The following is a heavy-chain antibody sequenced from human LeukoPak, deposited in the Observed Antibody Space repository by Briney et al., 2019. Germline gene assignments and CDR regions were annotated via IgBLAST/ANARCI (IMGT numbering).Heavy chain of an antibody. CDR2: IKPDGSAT. V-gene: IGHV3-7*03. J-gene: IGHJ4*02. CDR1: ALTFRRFW. CDR3: AKVVISWGPTSQDY. D-gene: IGHD6-13*01. Sequence: PGGSLRLSCTAPALTFRRFWMNWVRQAPGKGLEWVANIKPDGSATSYVDSVKGRFTISRDNVKNSVYLQMNSLRAEDMAVYYCAKVVISWGPTSQDYWGQGTLVTVSS.